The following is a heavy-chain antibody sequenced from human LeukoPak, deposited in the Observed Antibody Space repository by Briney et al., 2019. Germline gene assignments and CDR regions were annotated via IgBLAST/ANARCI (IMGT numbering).Heavy chain of an antibody. CDR2: ISSGSSYI. CDR3: ARDSGDSSGYSPG. CDR1: GFTFSSYS. V-gene: IGHV3-21*01. J-gene: IGHJ4*02. D-gene: IGHD3-22*01. Sequence: GGSLRLSCAASGFTFSSYSMNWVRQAPGKGLEWVSSISSGSSYIYYADSVKGRFTISRDNAKNSLYLQMNSLRAEDTAVYYCARDSGDSSGYSPGWGQGTLVTVSS.